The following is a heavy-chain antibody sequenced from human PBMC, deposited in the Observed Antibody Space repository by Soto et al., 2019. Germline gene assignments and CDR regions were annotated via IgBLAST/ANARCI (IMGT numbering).Heavy chain of an antibody. Sequence: EVQLVESGGGLVKPGGSLRLSCAASGFTFSSYSMNWVRQAPGKGLEWVSSISSSSSYIYYAVSVKGRFTISRDNAKNSLYLQMNSLRAEDTAVYYCARDPVDGDVYWGQGTLVTVSS. CDR2: ISSSSSYI. V-gene: IGHV3-21*01. J-gene: IGHJ4*02. CDR3: ARDPVDGDVY. D-gene: IGHD4-17*01. CDR1: GFTFSSYS.